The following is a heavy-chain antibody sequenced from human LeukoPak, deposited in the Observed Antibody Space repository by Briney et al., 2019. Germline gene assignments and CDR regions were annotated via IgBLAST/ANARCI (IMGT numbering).Heavy chain of an antibody. Sequence: SETLSLTCTVSGGSISSSDYYWGWIRQPPGKGLEWIGNIYYGGSTYYNPSLKSRVTKSVDTSMNQFSLKLSFVTTADTAVYYCARALGYCSGGSCTRGYNWFDPWGQGTLVTVPS. CDR1: GGSISSSDYY. D-gene: IGHD2-15*01. CDR2: IYYGGST. CDR3: ARALGYCSGGSCTRGYNWFDP. V-gene: IGHV4-39*01. J-gene: IGHJ5*02.